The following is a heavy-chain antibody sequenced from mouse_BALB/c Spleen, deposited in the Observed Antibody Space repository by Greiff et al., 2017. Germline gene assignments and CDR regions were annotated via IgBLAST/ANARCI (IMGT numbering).Heavy chain of an antibody. V-gene: IGHV14-3*02. J-gene: IGHJ4*01. D-gene: IGHD2-12*01. CDR3: ASYDGHAMDY. CDR1: GFNIKDTY. CDR2: IDPANGNT. Sequence: VQLQQSGAELVKPGASVKLSCTASGFNIKDTYMHWVKQRPEQGLEWIGRIDPANGNTKYDPKFQGKATITADTSSNTAYLQLSSLTSEDTAVYYCASYDGHAMDYWGQGTSVTVSS.